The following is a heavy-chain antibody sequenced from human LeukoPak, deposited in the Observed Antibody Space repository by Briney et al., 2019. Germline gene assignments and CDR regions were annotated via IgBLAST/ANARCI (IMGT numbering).Heavy chain of an antibody. CDR3: AKDSKRGGDYYYYGMDV. D-gene: IGHD2/OR15-2a*01. CDR1: GFTFSSYW. CDR2: IKQDGSEK. Sequence: GGSLRLSCAASGFTFSSYWMSWVRQAPGKGLEWVANIKQDGSEKYYVDSVKGRFTISRDNAKNSLYLQMNSLRAEDTAVYYCAKDSKRGGDYYYYGMDVWGKGTTVTVSS. J-gene: IGHJ6*04. V-gene: IGHV3-7*01.